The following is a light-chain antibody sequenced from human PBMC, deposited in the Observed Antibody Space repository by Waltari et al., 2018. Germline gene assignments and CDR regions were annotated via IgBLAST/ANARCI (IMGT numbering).Light chain of an antibody. CDR3: AAWDDTLSAVL. Sequence: QSVLTQPPSASGTPGQRVIISCSGSRSNIGINYVYWYQHLPGTTPKLLIYRNNQRPSGVPDRFSGSKSGTSASLAISGLRSEDEADYYCAAWDDTLSAVLFGGGTNLTVL. J-gene: IGLJ3*02. V-gene: IGLV1-47*01. CDR2: RNN. CDR1: RSNIGINY.